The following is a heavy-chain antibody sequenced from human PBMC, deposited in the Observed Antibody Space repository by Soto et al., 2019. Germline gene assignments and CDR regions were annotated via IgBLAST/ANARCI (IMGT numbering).Heavy chain of an antibody. CDR3: EKYRKRRNSGYFFDY. V-gene: IGHV3-23*01. Sequence: PEGSLRLSCAASGFTFSTYAMAWVRQAPGKGLEWVSGVSASGLNTDYADPVKGRFYISRDNSKNTVSLHMNSLRAEDTALYYCEKYRKRRNSGYFFDYWCQAMPVYVS. J-gene: IGHJ4*02. CDR2: VSASGLNT. D-gene: IGHD1-7*01. CDR1: GFTFSTYA.